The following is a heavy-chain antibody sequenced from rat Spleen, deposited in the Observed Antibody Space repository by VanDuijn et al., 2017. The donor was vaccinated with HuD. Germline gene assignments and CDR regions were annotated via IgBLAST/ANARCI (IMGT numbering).Heavy chain of an antibody. D-gene: IGHD1-11*01. J-gene: IGHJ3*01. V-gene: IGHV5S10*01. Sequence: EVQLVESGGGLVQPGRSMKLSCAASGFTFSNFDMAWVRQAPKKGLDWVATIIYDGSRTYYRDSVKGRFTVSRDNAKNILYLQMDSLRSEDTATYYCTIRDGGFPGWGQGTLVTVSS. CDR3: TIRDGGFPG. CDR2: IIYDGSRT. CDR1: GFTFSNFD.